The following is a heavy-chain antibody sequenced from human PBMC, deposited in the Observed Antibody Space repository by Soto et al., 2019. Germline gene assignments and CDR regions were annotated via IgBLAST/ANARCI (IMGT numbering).Heavy chain of an antibody. V-gene: IGHV3-21*01. Sequence: EVQLVESGGGLVKPGGSLRLSCAASGFTFSSYSMNWVRQAPGQGLEWVSSISSSSNDIYNADSVKGRVTISRDNAKNSLSQQMNSLRAEDTAVHYCECKGCTSGRMDWGQGPLVTVS. CDR1: GFTFSSYS. D-gene: IGHD6-19*01. J-gene: IGHJ4*02. CDR3: ECKGCTSGRMD. CDR2: ISSSSNDI.